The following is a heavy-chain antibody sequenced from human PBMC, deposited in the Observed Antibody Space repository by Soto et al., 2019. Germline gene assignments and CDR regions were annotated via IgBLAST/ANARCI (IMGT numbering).Heavy chain of an antibody. CDR2: IYYSGRT. V-gene: IGHV4-39*01. CDR1: GGSVRSSTYY. D-gene: IGHD6-25*01. Sequence: SETLSLTCTVSGGSVRSSTYYWGWIRQAPGKGLEWIASIYYSGRTHNNPALKSRVTMSVDTSKKQVSLRLSSVTVADAAIYYCVRNSLHIGAADRFESWGQGTVVTVSS. J-gene: IGHJ4*02. CDR3: VRNSLHIGAADRFES.